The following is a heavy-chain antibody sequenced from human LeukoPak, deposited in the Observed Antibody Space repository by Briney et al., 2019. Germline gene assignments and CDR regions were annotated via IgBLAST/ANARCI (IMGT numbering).Heavy chain of an antibody. Sequence: SETQSLTCTVSGGSITSYHWTWIRQPPGKGLEWIGYMHYSGFTSYMPSLKSRVTISVDTSKNQLSLKLNSVTAADTAVYFCARDAGTGWYFDLWGRGTLVTVSS. V-gene: IGHV4-59*01. J-gene: IGHJ2*01. D-gene: IGHD3/OR15-3a*01. CDR3: ARDAGTGWYFDL. CDR1: GGSITSYH. CDR2: MHYSGFT.